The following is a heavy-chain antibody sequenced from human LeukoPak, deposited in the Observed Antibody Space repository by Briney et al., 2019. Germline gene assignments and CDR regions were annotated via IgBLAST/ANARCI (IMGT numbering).Heavy chain of an antibody. Sequence: ASETLSLTCTVSGYSISSGYYWGWIRQPPGKGLEWIGSIYHSGSTYYNPSLKSRVTITVDTSKNQFSLKLSSVTAADTAVYYCARGLSGWGQGTLVTVSS. CDR1: GYSISSGYY. D-gene: IGHD6-19*01. J-gene: IGHJ4*02. V-gene: IGHV4-38-2*02. CDR2: IYHSGST. CDR3: ARGLSG.